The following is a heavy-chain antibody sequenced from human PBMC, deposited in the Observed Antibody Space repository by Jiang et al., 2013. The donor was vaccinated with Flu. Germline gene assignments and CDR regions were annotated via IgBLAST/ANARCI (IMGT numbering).Heavy chain of an antibody. CDR2: INPDGGST. CDR1: GYTFATYY. Sequence: SGAEVRKPGASVKLSCTASGYTFATYYIHWVRQAPGQGLEWVGVINPDGGSTTYAAKFLGRVAMTSDTYTSTVYMELSSLTFDDTAVYFCARGGFYGDYWDCLDPWGQGTLVTVSS. D-gene: IGHD4-17*01. V-gene: IGHV1-46*01. CDR3: ARGGFYGDYWDCLDP. J-gene: IGHJ5*02.